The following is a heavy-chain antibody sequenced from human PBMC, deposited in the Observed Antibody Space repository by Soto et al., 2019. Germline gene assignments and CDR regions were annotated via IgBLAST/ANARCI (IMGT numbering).Heavy chain of an antibody. V-gene: IGHV1-46*01. D-gene: IGHD1-26*01. J-gene: IGHJ6*02. CDR2: INPSGGST. CDR3: ASDWVVGATAETLYSDNGMDV. CDR1: GYTFTNYY. Sequence: ASGKVSCKASGYTFTNYYMDWVREAPGQGLEWMGIINPSGGSTSYAQKFQGRVTMTRDTSTSTVYMELSSVRSEDTAVYYCASDWVVGATAETLYSDNGMDVWGQGTTFTASS.